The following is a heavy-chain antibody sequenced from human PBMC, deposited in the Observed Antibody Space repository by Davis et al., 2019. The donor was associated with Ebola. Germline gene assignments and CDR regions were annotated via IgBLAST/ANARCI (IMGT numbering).Heavy chain of an antibody. CDR3: ARDRGIVVVPAARVFYYGMDV. CDR1: GFTFSSYG. D-gene: IGHD2-2*01. J-gene: IGHJ6*02. Sequence: GESLKISCAASGFTFSSYGMHWVRQAPGKGLEWVADIWYDGSNKYYADSVKGRFTISRANSKNTLYLQMNSLRAEDTAVYYCARDRGIVVVPAARVFYYGMDVWGQGTTVTVSS. V-gene: IGHV3-33*01. CDR2: IWYDGSNK.